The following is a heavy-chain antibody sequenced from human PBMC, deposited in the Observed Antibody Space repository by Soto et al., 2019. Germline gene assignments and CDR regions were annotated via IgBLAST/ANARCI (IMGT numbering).Heavy chain of an antibody. Sequence: PGGSLRLSCAASGFTFSSYSMNWVRQAPGKGLEWVSYISSSSSNIYYADSVKGRFTISRDNAENSLWLQLDSLRAEDSAVYYCTREVQPWARREFDYWGQGVLVTVSS. J-gene: IGHJ4*02. V-gene: IGHV3-48*04. CDR3: TREVQPWARREFDY. D-gene: IGHD3-16*01. CDR1: GFTFSSYS. CDR2: ISSSSSNI.